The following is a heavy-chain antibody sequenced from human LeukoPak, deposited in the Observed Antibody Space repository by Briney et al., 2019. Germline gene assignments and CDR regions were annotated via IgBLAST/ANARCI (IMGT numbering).Heavy chain of an antibody. CDR2: ISRSSSTM. CDR1: GFTFSSYS. J-gene: IGHJ4*02. D-gene: IGHD3-9*01. CDR3: ARHHSVLRYFVQEYDY. Sequence: GGSLRLSCAASGFTFSSYSMSWVRQAPGKGLEWVSYISRSSSTMYYADSVEGRFTISRDNAKNSLYLQMNSLRAEDTAVYYCARHHSVLRYFVQEYDYWGQGTLVTVSS. V-gene: IGHV3-48*04.